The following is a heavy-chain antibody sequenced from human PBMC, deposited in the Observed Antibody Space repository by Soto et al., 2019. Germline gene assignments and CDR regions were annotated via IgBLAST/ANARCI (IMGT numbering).Heavy chain of an antibody. CDR3: AGGRYGDY. V-gene: IGHV1-18*01. CDR2: ISAHNGNT. Sequence: QVHLVQSGAEVKKPGASVKVSCKGSGYAFTTYGITWVRQAPGQGLEWMGWISAHNGNTNYAQKLQGRVTVTRDTPTSTAYRELRSLRSEDTAVYYCAGGRYGDYWGQGALVTVSS. D-gene: IGHD1-26*01. J-gene: IGHJ4*02. CDR1: GYAFTTYG.